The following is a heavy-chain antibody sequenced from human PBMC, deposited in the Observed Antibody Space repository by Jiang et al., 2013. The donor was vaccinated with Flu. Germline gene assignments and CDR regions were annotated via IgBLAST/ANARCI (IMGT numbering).Heavy chain of an antibody. V-gene: IGHV5-51*01. J-gene: IGHJ3*02. CDR2: IYPGDSDT. CDR3: ATRDVRDYVWGSYRPDAFDI. CDR1: GYSFTSYW. D-gene: IGHD3-16*02. Sequence: EVKKPGESLKISCKGSGYSFTSYWIGWVRQMPGKGLEWMGIIYPGDSDTRYSPSFQGQVTISADKSISTAYLQWSSLKASDTAMYYCATRDVRDYVWGSYRPDAFDIWGQGTMVTVSS.